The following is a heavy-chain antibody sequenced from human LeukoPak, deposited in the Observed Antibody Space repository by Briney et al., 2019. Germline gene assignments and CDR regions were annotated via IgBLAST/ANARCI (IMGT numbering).Heavy chain of an antibody. D-gene: IGHD2-2*01. CDR1: GFTFSSYW. J-gene: IGHJ6*02. Sequence: GGSLRLSCAASGFTFSSYWMSWVRQATGKGLEWVANIKQDGSEKYYVDSVKGRFTISRDNAKNSLYLQMNSLRAEDTAVYYCARRGFSGYAANYYYYYGMDVWGQGTTVTVSS. V-gene: IGHV3-7*01. CDR2: IKQDGSEK. CDR3: ARRGFSGYAANYYYYYGMDV.